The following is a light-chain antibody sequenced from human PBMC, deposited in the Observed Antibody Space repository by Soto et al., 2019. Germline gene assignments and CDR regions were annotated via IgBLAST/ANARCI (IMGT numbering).Light chain of an antibody. Sequence: EIVMTQSPATLSVSPGERATLSCRASQSVSSNLAWYQKKPGQAPRLLIYGASTRATGIPARFSGSGSGTEFTLTISSLQSEEFAVYYCQQYNNWPPWTFGQGTNVEIK. CDR1: QSVSSN. V-gene: IGKV3-15*01. CDR2: GAS. J-gene: IGKJ1*01. CDR3: QQYNNWPPWT.